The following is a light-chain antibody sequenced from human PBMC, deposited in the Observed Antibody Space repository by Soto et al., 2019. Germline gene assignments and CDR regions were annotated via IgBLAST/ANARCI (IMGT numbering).Light chain of an antibody. V-gene: IGLV2-14*01. J-gene: IGLJ2*01. CDR1: SSDVGSYNS. CDR3: SSYTTSATLV. CDR2: AVT. Sequence: QSALTQPASVSGSPGQSIAISCTGTSSDVGSYNSVSWYQQFPGKAPKLILYAVTNRPSGVSNRFSGSKSGNTASLTISGLQAEYEADYFCSSYTTSATLVFGVGTKVTVL.